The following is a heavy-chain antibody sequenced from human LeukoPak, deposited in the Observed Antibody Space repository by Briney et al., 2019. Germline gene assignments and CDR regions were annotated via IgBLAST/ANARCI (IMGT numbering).Heavy chain of an antibody. J-gene: IGHJ4*02. CDR3: TRTGGSSRDFFDY. CDR1: GFTFGDYA. Sequence: PGGSLRLSCTASGFTFGDYAMSWVRQAPGKGLEWVGFIRSKAYGGTTEYAASVKGRFTISRDDSKSIAYLQMNSLKTEDTAVYYCTRTGGSSRDFFDYWGQGTLVTVSS. CDR2: IRSKAYGGTT. V-gene: IGHV3-49*04. D-gene: IGHD6-13*01.